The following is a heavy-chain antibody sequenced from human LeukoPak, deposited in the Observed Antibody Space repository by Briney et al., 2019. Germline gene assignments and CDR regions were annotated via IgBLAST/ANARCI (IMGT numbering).Heavy chain of an antibody. V-gene: IGHV3-30*02. CDR3: ATIPAALPLDY. CDR2: ILYDGSNK. CDR1: GIPFSSYV. D-gene: IGHD2-2*01. Sequence: PGGALRDSCAASGIPFSSYVMHWVGQAPRKGLEGVAFILYDGSNKYYEDAVKGRFTISRDNSKNTLYLQMNSLRAEDTAVYYCATIPAALPLDYWGQGTLVTVSS. J-gene: IGHJ4*02.